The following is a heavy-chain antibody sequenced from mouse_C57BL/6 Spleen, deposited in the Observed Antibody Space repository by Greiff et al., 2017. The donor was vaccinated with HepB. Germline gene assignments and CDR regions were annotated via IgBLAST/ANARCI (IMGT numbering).Heavy chain of an antibody. CDR2: INPYNGDT. V-gene: IGHV1-20*01. J-gene: IGHJ3*01. D-gene: IGHD2-5*01. Sequence: EVQLQQSGPELVKPGDSVKISCKASGYSFTGYFMNWVMQSHGKSLEWIGRINPYNGDTFYNQKFKGKATLTVDKSSSTAHMELRSLTSEDSAVYYCARPHYSNPAWFAYWGQGTLVTVSA. CDR3: ARPHYSNPAWFAY. CDR1: GYSFTGYF.